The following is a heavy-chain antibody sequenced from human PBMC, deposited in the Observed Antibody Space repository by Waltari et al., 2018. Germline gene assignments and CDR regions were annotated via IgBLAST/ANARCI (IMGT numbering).Heavy chain of an antibody. J-gene: IGHJ5*02. CDR3: AKDNALHWFDP. Sequence: EVQLLESGGGLVQPGGALRLPCSTSGFTFSTYAMSWVRQAPGQGLEWVSTFNGNGGGTYYADSVKGRFTISRDNSKNTLYLQMNSLRVEDTAVYFCAKDNALHWFDPWGQGTLVTVSS. V-gene: IGHV3-23*01. CDR2: FNGNGGGT. CDR1: GFTFSTYA. D-gene: IGHD2-8*01.